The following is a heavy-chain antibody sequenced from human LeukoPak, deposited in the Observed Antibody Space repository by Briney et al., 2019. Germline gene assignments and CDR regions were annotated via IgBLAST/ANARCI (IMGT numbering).Heavy chain of an antibody. D-gene: IGHD6-6*01. Sequence: GGSLRLSCAASGFTFSNAWMSWVRQAPGKGLEWVGRIKSKTDGGTTDYAAPVKGRFSISRDDSKNTLYLQMNSLKAEDTAVYYCTTDHLYSSSPGYWGQGTLVTVSS. J-gene: IGHJ4*02. V-gene: IGHV3-15*01. CDR1: GFTFSNAW. CDR3: TTDHLYSSSPGY. CDR2: IKSKTDGGTT.